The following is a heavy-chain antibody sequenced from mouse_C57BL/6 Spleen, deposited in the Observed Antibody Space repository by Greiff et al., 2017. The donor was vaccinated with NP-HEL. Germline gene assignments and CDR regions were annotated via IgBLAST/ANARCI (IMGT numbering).Heavy chain of an antibody. CDR2: IYPGDGDT. D-gene: IGHD1-1*01. J-gene: IGHJ1*03. CDR1: GYAFSSSW. V-gene: IGHV1-82*01. CDR3: AKPPFITTVVATDFDV. Sequence: QVQLKESGPELVKPGASVKISCKASGYAFSSSWMNWVKQRPGKGLEWIGRIYPGDGDTNYNGKFKGKATLTADKSSSTAYMQLSSLTSEDSAVYFCAKPPFITTVVATDFDVWGTGTTVTVSS.